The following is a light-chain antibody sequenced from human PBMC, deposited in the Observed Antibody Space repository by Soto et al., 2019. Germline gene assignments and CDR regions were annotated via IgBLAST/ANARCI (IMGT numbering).Light chain of an antibody. CDR1: SSDVGGYNY. CDR3: NSYTTSSTLV. Sequence: QSALTQPASVSGSPGQSITISCTGTSSDVGGYNYVSWYQQHTGKAPKLMIYEVTNRPSGVSNRFSASKSGNTASLTISGLQAEDEADYYCNSYTTSSTLVFGGGTKLTVL. J-gene: IGLJ2*01. CDR2: EVT. V-gene: IGLV2-14*01.